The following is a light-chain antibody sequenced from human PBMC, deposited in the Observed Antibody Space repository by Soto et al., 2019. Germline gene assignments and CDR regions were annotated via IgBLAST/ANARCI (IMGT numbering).Light chain of an antibody. J-gene: IGKJ1*01. CDR1: QSVSSN. CDR3: QQRSDWPWT. CDR2: DSS. V-gene: IGKV3-11*01. Sequence: EILLTQSPATLSLSPGERATLSCRASQSVSSNLAWYRQTPGQAPRILIYDSSNRDAGIPARFSGSGSGTDFTLPVSRLEPEDFVVYYGQQRSDWPWTFGQGTKVDIK.